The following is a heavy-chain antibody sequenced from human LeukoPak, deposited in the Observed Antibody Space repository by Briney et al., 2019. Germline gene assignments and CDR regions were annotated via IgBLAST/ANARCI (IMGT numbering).Heavy chain of an antibody. D-gene: IGHD2-15*01. J-gene: IGHJ4*02. V-gene: IGHV3-7*01. CDR2: IRQDGSEK. CDR1: GFTFSTYW. CDR3: ARPLGYCSGGSCFPFDY. Sequence: AGGSLRLSCAASGFTFSTYWMSWVRQAPGKGLEWVANIRQDGSEKYYVDSVKGRFTISRDNAKNSLYLQMNSLRAEDTAVYYCARPLGYCSGGSCFPFDYWRQGTLVTVSS.